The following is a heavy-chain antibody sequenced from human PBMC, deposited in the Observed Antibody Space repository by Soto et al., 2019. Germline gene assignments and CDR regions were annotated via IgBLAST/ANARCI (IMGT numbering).Heavy chain of an antibody. CDR2: ICVTGAV. V-gene: IGHV4-31*03. CDR3: ARLRIATNNYKWFDP. J-gene: IGHJ5*02. D-gene: IGHD2-21*01. Sequence: SETLSLTCSVSGAALNSGNYYWSWIRQVPGKGLEWIGHICVTGAVDYNPSLRDRITISQDTSERQFSLNLRLVTAADTAVYYCARLRIATNNYKWFDPWGQGTLVTVSS. CDR1: GAALNSGNYY.